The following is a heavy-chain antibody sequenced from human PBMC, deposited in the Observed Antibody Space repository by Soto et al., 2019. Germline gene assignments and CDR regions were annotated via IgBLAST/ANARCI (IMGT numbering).Heavy chain of an antibody. J-gene: IGHJ4*02. D-gene: IGHD5-12*01. CDR3: TRASTVASGLSNSLANGY. CDR2: MYPKSAGT. Sequence: ASVQVSCKASGYTFTDYYIHWVPPAPGQGLEWMGCMYPKSAGTEYAQKFQGRVTMTRDTSISTAYMELNWLTSDDTAVYYCTRASTVASGLSNSLANGYWGQGTLVTVSS. CDR1: GYTFTDYY. V-gene: IGHV1-2*02.